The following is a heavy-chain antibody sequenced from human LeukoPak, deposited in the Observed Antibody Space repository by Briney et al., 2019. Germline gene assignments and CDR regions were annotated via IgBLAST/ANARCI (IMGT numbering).Heavy chain of an antibody. V-gene: IGHV1-8*01. Sequence: GASVKVSCKASGYTFTSYDINWVRQATGQGLEWMGWMNPNSGNTGYAQKFQGRVTMTRNTSISTAYMELSSLRSEDTAVYYCARGQQWLGWFDPWGQGTLVTVSS. CDR3: ARGQQWLGWFDP. CDR1: GYTFTSYD. CDR2: MNPNSGNT. J-gene: IGHJ5*02. D-gene: IGHD6-19*01.